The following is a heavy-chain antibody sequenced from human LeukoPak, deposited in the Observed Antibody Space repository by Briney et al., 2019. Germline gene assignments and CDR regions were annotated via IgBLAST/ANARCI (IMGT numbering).Heavy chain of an antibody. V-gene: IGHV3-21*01. J-gene: IGHJ4*02. D-gene: IGHD6-13*01. CDR1: GFTFSSFS. CDR2: MSETGSRQ. CDR3: ARFSSSWYGAY. Sequence: PGGSLRLSCAASGFTFSSFSMNWVRQAPGMGLEWVSSMSETGSRQFYTDSVKGRFTISRDNSKNTLYLQMNSLRAEDTAVYYCARFSSSWYGAYWGQGTLVTVSS.